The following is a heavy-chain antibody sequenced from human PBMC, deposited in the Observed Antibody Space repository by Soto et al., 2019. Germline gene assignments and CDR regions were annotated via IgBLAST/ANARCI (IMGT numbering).Heavy chain of an antibody. V-gene: IGHV3-48*01. J-gene: IGHJ5*02. D-gene: IGHD3-16*01. CDR1: GFTFSSYS. CDR2: ISSSSSTL. CDR3: ARQKGALAYNWFDP. Sequence: EVQLVESGGGLVQPGGSLRLSCAASGFTFSSYSMNWVRQAPGKGLEWVSYISSSSSTLYYADSLEGRFTISRANAKNSLYLQMNSLRAEDTAVYYCARQKGALAYNWFDPWGQGTLVTVSS.